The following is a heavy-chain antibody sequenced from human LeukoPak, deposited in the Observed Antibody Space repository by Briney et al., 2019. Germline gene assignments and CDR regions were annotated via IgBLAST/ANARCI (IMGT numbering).Heavy chain of an antibody. J-gene: IGHJ3*02. V-gene: IGHV4-59*08. D-gene: IGHD7-27*01. CDR2: IYYSGST. CDR3: ARHLTGDGAFDI. CDR1: GGSISSYY. Sequence: SETLSLTCTVSGGSISSYYWSWIRPPPGKGLEWIGYIYYSGSTNYNPSLKSRVTISVDTSKNQFSLKLSSVTAADTAVYYCARHLTGDGAFDIWGQGTMVTVSS.